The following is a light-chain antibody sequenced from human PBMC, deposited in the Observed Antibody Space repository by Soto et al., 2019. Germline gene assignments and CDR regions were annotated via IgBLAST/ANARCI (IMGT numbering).Light chain of an antibody. Sequence: DIQMTQSPSALSASVGDTVTITCRASEGISNYLAWYQQKPGKVPKLLIYGASTLQSGVPSRFSGSGSGTDFTLTISSLQPEDVATYYCQKYHSDHITFGQGTRLEIK. CDR3: QKYHSDHIT. J-gene: IGKJ5*01. CDR2: GAS. V-gene: IGKV1-27*01. CDR1: EGISNY.